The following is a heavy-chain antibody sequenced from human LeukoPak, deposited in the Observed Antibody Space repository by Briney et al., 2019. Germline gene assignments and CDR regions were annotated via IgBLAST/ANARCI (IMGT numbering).Heavy chain of an antibody. CDR1: GFTVSSNY. D-gene: IGHD3-22*01. J-gene: IGHJ5*02. CDR2: INSGGSST. Sequence: GGSLRLSCAASGFTVSSNYMSWVRQAPGKGLVWVSRINSGGSSTSYADSVKGRFTISRDNAKNTLYLQMNSLRAEDTAVYYCARGTLWSYYDSSGHNWFDPWGQGTLVTVSS. V-gene: IGHV3-74*01. CDR3: ARGTLWSYYDSSGHNWFDP.